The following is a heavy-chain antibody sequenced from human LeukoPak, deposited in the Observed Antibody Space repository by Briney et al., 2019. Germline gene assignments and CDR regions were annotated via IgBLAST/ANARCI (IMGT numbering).Heavy chain of an antibody. V-gene: IGHV1-46*01. CDR2: INPSGGST. CDR1: GYTFTSYD. CDR3: ASAGIAVAGNYYGMDV. J-gene: IGHJ6*02. Sequence: GASVKVSCKASGYTFTSYDINWVRQAPGQGLEWMGIINPSGGSTSYAQKFQGRVTMTRDTSTSTVYMELSSLRSEDTAVYYCASAGIAVAGNYYGMDVWGQGTTVTVSS. D-gene: IGHD6-19*01.